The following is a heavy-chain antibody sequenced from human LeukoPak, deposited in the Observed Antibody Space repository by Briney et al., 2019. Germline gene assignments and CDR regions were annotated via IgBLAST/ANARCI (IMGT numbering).Heavy chain of an antibody. V-gene: IGHV3-73*01. CDR3: TREIYRSSDY. Sequence: GGSLRLSCTASGFTFSGSAMHWVRQASGKGLEWVGRIRSKANSYATVYAASVKGRFTISRDDSKNTAYLQMNSLKTEDTAVYYCTREIYRSSDYWGQGTLVTVSS. CDR2: IRSKANSYAT. CDR1: GFTFSGSA. J-gene: IGHJ4*02.